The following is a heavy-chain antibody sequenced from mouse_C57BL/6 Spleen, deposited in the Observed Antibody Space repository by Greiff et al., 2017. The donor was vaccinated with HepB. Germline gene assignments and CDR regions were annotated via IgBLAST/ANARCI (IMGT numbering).Heavy chain of an antibody. CDR1: GFSLTSYG. D-gene: IGHD2-3*01. V-gene: IGHV2-2*01. CDR3: ARDGYRYAMDY. J-gene: IGHJ4*01. CDR2: IWSGGST. Sequence: QVQLQQSGPGLVQPSQSLSITCTVSGFSLTSYGVHWVRQSPGKGLEWLGVIWSGGSTDYNAAFISRRSISKDNSKSQVFFKMNSLQADDTAIYYCARDGYRYAMDYWGQGTSVTVSS.